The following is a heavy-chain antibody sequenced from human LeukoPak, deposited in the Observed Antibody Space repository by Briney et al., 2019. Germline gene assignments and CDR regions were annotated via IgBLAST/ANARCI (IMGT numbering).Heavy chain of an antibody. Sequence: PSETLSLTCTVSGGSITNSDYFWGWIRQPPGKGLEWIGNVDYGGRTHYNPSLMSRFTIYADNSKNQFSLKLRSVTAADTAVYYCARLDASSAHFSGSFPDYWGQGTLVTVSS. D-gene: IGHD3-10*01. V-gene: IGHV4-39*01. CDR1: GGSITNSDYF. J-gene: IGHJ4*02. CDR3: ARLDASSAHFSGSFPDY. CDR2: VDYGGRT.